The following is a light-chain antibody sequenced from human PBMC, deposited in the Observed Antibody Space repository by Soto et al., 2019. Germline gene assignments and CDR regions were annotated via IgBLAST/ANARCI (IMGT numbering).Light chain of an antibody. J-gene: IGLJ1*01. Sequence: QSALTQPPSASGSRGQSVTISCTRSSSNIGAGYDVNWYQQLPETAPKLLIFGDSNRPSGVPDRFSGSKSGTSAFLVITGLQADDEADYYCQSNDNGLSGSDVFGTGTKVTVL. V-gene: IGLV1-40*02. CDR1: SSNIGAGYD. CDR2: GDS. CDR3: QSNDNGLSGSDV.